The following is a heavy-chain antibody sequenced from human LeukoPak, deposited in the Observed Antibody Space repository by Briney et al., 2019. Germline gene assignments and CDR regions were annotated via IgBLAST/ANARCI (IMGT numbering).Heavy chain of an antibody. V-gene: IGHV6-1*01. CDR3: ARGIPGYSSSWYLDAFDI. CDR1: GDSVSSNSAA. J-gene: IGHJ3*02. D-gene: IGHD6-13*01. Sequence: SQTLSLTCAISGDSVSSNSAAWNWIRQSPSRGLECLGRTYYRSKWYNDYAVSVKSRITINPDTSKNQLSLQLNSVTPEDTAVYYCARGIPGYSSSWYLDAFDIWGQGTMVTVSS. CDR2: TYYRSKWYN.